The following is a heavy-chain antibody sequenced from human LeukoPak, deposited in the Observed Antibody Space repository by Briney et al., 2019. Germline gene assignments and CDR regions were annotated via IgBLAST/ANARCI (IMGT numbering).Heavy chain of an antibody. CDR3: ASYRSKYSSSSPFDY. Sequence: ASVKVSCKASGGTFSSYAISWVRQAPGQGLEWMGGIIPIFGTANYAQKFQGRVTITADESTSTAYMELSSLRSEDTAAYYCASYRSKYSSSSPFDYWGQGTLVTVSS. J-gene: IGHJ4*02. CDR1: GGTFSSYA. V-gene: IGHV1-69*13. CDR2: IIPIFGTA. D-gene: IGHD6-6*01.